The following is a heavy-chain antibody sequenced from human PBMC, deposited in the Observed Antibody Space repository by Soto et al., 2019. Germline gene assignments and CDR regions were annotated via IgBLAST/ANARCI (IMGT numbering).Heavy chain of an antibody. CDR3: TTTYPNDDSRVVAC. CDR1: GFTFDDYA. V-gene: IGHV3-9*01. J-gene: IGHJ4*02. Sequence: EVQLVESGGGLVQPGRSLRLSCAASGFTFDDYAMHWVRQPPGKGLEWVSGITWNSGSKDYADSVKGRFTISRDNRKNSLYLPMNSLRGEDTALYYCTTTYPNDDSRVVACWGQGTLVTVSS. CDR2: ITWNSGSK. D-gene: IGHD1-1*01.